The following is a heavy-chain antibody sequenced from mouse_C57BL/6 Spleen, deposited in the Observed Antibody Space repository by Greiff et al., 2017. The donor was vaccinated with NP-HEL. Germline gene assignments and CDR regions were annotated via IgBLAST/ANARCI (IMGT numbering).Heavy chain of an antibody. V-gene: IGHV1-55*01. D-gene: IGHD1-1*01. J-gene: IGHJ2*01. CDR1: GYTFTSYW. Sequence: QVQLQQPGAELVKPGASVKMSCKASGYTFTSYWITWVKQRPGQGLEWIGDIYPGSGSPNYNEKFKSKATLTVDTSASTAYMQLSSLTSEDSAVYYCARCTVVARGYFDYWGQGTTLTVSS. CDR2: IYPGSGSP. CDR3: ARCTVVARGYFDY.